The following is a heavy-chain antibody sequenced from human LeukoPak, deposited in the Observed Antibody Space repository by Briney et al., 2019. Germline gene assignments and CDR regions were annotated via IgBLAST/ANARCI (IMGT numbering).Heavy chain of an antibody. J-gene: IGHJ4*02. D-gene: IGHD6-13*01. CDR3: AKDRIASATYYFDY. Sequence: PGGSLRLSCAASGFTFSSYWMSWVRQAPGKGLEWVANIKQDGSEKYYVDSVKGRFTISRDNAKNSLYLQMNSLRAEDTAVYYCAKDRIASATYYFDYWGQGTLVTVSS. CDR1: GFTFSSYW. V-gene: IGHV3-7*01. CDR2: IKQDGSEK.